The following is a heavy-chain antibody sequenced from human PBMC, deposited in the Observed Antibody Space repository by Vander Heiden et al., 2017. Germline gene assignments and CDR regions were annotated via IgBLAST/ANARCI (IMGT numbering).Heavy chain of an antibody. CDR1: GYTFTAYY. J-gene: IGHJ2*01. CDR2: INPNC. V-gene: IGHV1-2*02. Sequence: QVQLVQSGAEVQKPGASVKVPCKASGYTFTAYYIHWVRQAPGQGLEWMGWINPNCGDTSINTVYMELSSLRSDDTAVYYCAGDGVYWYFDLWGRGTLVTVSS. D-gene: IGHD3-16*01. CDR3: AGDGVYWYFDL.